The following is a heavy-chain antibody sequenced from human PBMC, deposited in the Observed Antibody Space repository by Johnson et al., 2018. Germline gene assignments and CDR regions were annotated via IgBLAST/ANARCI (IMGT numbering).Heavy chain of an antibody. CDR1: GGSISSYY. CDR3: VRVVGYGGAFDI. D-gene: IGHD4-23*01. CDR2: IYYSGST. Sequence: QVQLRESGPGLVKPTETLSLTCTVSGGSISSYYWSWIRQPPGKGLEWIGYIYYSGSTNYNPSLKSRVTISVDTSKNQFSLKLSSVTAADTAVYYRVRVVGYGGAFDIWGQGTMVTVSA. J-gene: IGHJ3*02. V-gene: IGHV4-59*01.